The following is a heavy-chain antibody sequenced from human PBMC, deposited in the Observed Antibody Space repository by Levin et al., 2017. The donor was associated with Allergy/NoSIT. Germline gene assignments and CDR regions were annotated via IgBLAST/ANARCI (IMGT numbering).Heavy chain of an antibody. Sequence: GSLRLSCAASGFTFNIYTMNWVRQAPGKGLEWISFISTNSAYIFYADSVRGRFTISRDNAGRSLFLQMDNLRDDDTAIYYCARGPEVWGQGTPVTVSS. CDR3: ARGPEV. CDR2: ISTNSAYI. J-gene: IGHJ4*02. CDR1: GFTFNIYT. V-gene: IGHV3-21*01.